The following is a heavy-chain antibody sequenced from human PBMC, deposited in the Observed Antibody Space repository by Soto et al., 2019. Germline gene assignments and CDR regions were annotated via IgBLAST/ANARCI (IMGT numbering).Heavy chain of an antibody. CDR2: IIPIFGTA. V-gene: IGHV1-69*13. D-gene: IGHD3-10*01. CDR1: GGTFSSYA. CDR3: ATDYGSGSYYYYFDY. J-gene: IGHJ4*02. Sequence: SVKVSCKASGGTFSSYAISWVRQAPGQGLEWMGGIIPIFGTANYAQKFQGRVTITADESTSTAYMELSSLRSEDTAVYYCATDYGSGSYYYYFDYWGQGTLVTVSS.